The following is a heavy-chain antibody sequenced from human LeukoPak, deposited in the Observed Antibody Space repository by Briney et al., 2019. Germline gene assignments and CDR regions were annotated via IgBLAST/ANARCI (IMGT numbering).Heavy chain of an antibody. CDR1: GFIASSNY. D-gene: IGHD1/OR15-1a*01. CDR3: ATGGRSGVALEQ. V-gene: IGHV3-53*01. CDR2: IYSGGTT. Sequence: GGSLRLSCVVSGFIASSNYMSWVRQAPGKGLEWISLIYSGGTTYYADSVMGRFTISRDNSKTTLFLQMNSLKAEDTAVYYCATGGRSGVALEQWGQGTLVTVSP. J-gene: IGHJ4*02.